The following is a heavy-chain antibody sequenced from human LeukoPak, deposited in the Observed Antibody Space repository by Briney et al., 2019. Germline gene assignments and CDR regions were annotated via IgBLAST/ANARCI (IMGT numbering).Heavy chain of an antibody. Sequence: PEGSLRLSCAASGFTVSSNYMTWVRQAPGKGLEWVSVIYRAGNTYYADSVKGRFTISRDNSKNTVYLQMNSLRAEDTAVYYCATFSYAGNAGGSVGPWGQGTLVTVSS. V-gene: IGHV3-53*01. D-gene: IGHD4-23*01. CDR1: GFTVSSNY. CDR3: ATFSYAGNAGGSVGP. J-gene: IGHJ5*02. CDR2: IYRAGNT.